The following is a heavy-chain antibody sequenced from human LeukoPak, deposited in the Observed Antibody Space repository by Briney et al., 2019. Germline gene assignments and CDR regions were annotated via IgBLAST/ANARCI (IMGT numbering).Heavy chain of an antibody. CDR3: AKVPRTATGTSNWFDP. CDR1: GFTFSSYG. J-gene: IGHJ5*02. Sequence: PGGSLRLSCAASGFTFSSYGMHWVRQAPGKGLEWVAFIRYDGSNKYYADPVKGRFTISRDNSKNTLYLQMNSLRAEDTAVYYCAKVPRTATGTSNWFDPWGQGTLVTISS. CDR2: IRYDGSNK. V-gene: IGHV3-30*02. D-gene: IGHD1-1*01.